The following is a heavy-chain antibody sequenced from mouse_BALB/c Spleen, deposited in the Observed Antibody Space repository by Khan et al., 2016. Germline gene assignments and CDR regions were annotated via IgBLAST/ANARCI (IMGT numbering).Heavy chain of an antibody. CDR2: ISSSGST. J-gene: IGHJ4*01. Sequence: EVQLQESGPGLVKPSQSLSLTCTVTGYSITSDYAWNWIRQFPGNKLEWMSYISSSGSTNYNPALKSRISITRDTSKNPFFLQLNSVTTEDHATYSCARGGTRYNDAMDYWGQGTSVTVSS. CDR1: GYSITSDYA. V-gene: IGHV3-2*02. D-gene: IGHD1-1*02. CDR3: ARGGTRYNDAMDY.